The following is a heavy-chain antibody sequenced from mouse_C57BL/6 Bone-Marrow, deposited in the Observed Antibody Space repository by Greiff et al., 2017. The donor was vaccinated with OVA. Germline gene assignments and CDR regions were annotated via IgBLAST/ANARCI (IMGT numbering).Heavy chain of an antibody. Sequence: QVQLQQPGAELVKPGASVEMSCKASGYTFTSYWITWVKQRPGQGLEWIGDIYPGSGSTNYNEKFKSKATLTVDTSSSTAYMQLSSLTSEDSAVYYCARRDGSSYAMDYWGQGTSVTVSS. D-gene: IGHD1-1*01. J-gene: IGHJ4*01. V-gene: IGHV1-55*01. CDR1: GYTFTSYW. CDR3: ARRDGSSYAMDY. CDR2: IYPGSGST.